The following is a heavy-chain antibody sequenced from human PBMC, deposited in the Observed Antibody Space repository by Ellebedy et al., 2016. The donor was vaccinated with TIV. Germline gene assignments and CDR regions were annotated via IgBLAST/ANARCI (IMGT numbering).Heavy chain of an antibody. CDR2: INSGGTRT. Sequence: GESLKISCAASGFTFSGYALSWVRQAPGKGLGWVSGINSGGTRTYYADSVKGRFTISRDNSKNTLYLQMNSLRAEDTAVYYCAKEKVFGDSRWEIDVWGQGTTVTVSS. V-gene: IGHV3-23*01. J-gene: IGHJ6*02. D-gene: IGHD4-17*01. CDR1: GFTFSGYA. CDR3: AKEKVFGDSRWEIDV.